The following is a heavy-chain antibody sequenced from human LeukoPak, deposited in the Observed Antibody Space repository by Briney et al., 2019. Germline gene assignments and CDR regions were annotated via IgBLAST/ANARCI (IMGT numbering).Heavy chain of an antibody. D-gene: IGHD6-13*01. CDR2: ISSSGSTI. J-gene: IGHJ4*02. V-gene: IGHV3-48*03. CDR3: ARVGQQLALDY. CDR1: GFTFSSYE. Sequence: PGGSLRLSCAACGFTFSSYEMNWVRQAPGKGLEWVSYISSSGSTIYYADSVKGRFTISRDNAKNSLYLQMNSLRAEDTAVYYCARVGQQLALDYWGQGTLVTVST.